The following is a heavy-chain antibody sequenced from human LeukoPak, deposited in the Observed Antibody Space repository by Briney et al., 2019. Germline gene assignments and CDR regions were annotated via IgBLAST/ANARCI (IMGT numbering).Heavy chain of an antibody. Sequence: SETLSLTCAVYGGSFSGYYWSWSRQPPGKGLEWIGEINHSGSTNYNPSLKSRVTISVDTSKNQFSLKLSSVTAADTAVYYCARPRNSSSVWFDPWGQGTLVTVSS. CDR1: GGSFSGYY. CDR3: ARPRNSSSVWFDP. CDR2: INHSGST. V-gene: IGHV4-34*01. D-gene: IGHD6-6*01. J-gene: IGHJ5*02.